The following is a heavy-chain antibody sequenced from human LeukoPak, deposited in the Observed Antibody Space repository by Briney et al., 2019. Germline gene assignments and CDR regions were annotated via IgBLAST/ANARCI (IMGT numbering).Heavy chain of an antibody. D-gene: IGHD3-22*01. V-gene: IGHV1-69*13. CDR2: IIPIFGTA. J-gene: IGHJ6*02. CDR1: GGTFSSYA. Sequence: SVKVSCRASGGTFSSYAISWVRQAPGQGLEWMGGIIPIFGTANYAQKFQGRVTITADESTSTAYMELSSLRSEDTAVYYCARAGRYYDSSGYPFYYYYYGMDVWGQGTTVTVSS. CDR3: ARAGRYYDSSGYPFYYYYYGMDV.